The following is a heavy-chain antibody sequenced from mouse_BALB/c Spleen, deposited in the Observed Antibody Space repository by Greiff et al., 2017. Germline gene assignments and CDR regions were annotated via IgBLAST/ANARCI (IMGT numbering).Heavy chain of an antibody. D-gene: IGHD2-14*01. V-gene: IGHV5-2*03. J-gene: IGHJ3*01. CDR3: ARHEGYRYDVFAY. Sequence: EVKVIESGGGLVQPGESLKLSCESNEYEFPSHDMSWVRKTPEKRLELVAAINSDGGSTYYPDTMERRFIISRDNTKKTLYLQMSSLKSEDTAMYYCARHEGYRYDVFAYWGQGTLVTVSA. CDR1: EYEFPSHD. CDR2: INSDGGST.